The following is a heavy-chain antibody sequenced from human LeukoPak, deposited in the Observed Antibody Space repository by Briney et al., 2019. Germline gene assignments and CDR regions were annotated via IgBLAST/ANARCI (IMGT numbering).Heavy chain of an antibody. CDR1: GFIFSGNY. J-gene: IGHJ3*02. D-gene: IGHD3-22*01. V-gene: IGHV3-53*01. CDR3: ARGGYSHDDAFDI. Sequence: PGGSLRLSCAASGFIFSGNYMSWVRQAPGKGLEWVSVINGGGNTYYTDSVKGRFSISRDNSKNTLYLQMNSLRAEDTAVYYCARGGYSHDDAFDIWGQGTMVTVSS. CDR2: INGGGNT.